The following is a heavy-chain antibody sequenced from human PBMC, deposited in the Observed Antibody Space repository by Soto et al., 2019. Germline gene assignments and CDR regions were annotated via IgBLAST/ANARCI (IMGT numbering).Heavy chain of an antibody. D-gene: IGHD4-17*01. CDR1: GGSISSYY. Sequence: PSETLSLTCTVSGGSISSYYWSWIRQPQGKGLEWIGYIYYSGSTNYNPSLKSRVTISVDTSKNQFSLKLSSVTAADTAVYYCTRVRRQKDYGDYWAFDSWGQGTLVTVSS. J-gene: IGHJ4*02. V-gene: IGHV4-59*12. CDR2: IYYSGST. CDR3: TRVRRQKDYGDYWAFDS.